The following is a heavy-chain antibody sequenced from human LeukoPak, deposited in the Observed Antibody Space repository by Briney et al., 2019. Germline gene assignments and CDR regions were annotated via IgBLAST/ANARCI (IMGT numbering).Heavy chain of an antibody. D-gene: IGHD3-22*01. CDR3: ARAPPHLIVVVPFDY. V-gene: IGHV1-2*02. J-gene: IGHJ4*02. Sequence: ASVTVSCTASGYTFTGYYMHWVRQAPGQGLEWMGWINPNIGGTNYAQKFQGRVTMTRDTSISTAYMELSRLRSDDTAVYYGARAPPHLIVVVPFDYWGQGTLVTVSS. CDR1: GYTFTGYY. CDR2: INPNIGGT.